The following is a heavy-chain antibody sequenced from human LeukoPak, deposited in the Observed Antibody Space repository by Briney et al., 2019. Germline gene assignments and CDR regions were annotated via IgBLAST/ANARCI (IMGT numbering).Heavy chain of an antibody. D-gene: IGHD2-15*01. Sequence: GGSLRLSCAASGFTFSSYAMSWVRQAPGKGLEWVSTIGRNGGSTYYADSVKGRFTISRDNSKNTLYLQMNSLRGEDTAVYYCAKGQVVVAAALVHFDDWGQGTLVTVSS. CDR1: GFTFSSYA. V-gene: IGHV3-23*01. CDR2: IGRNGGST. J-gene: IGHJ4*02. CDR3: AKGQVVVAAALVHFDD.